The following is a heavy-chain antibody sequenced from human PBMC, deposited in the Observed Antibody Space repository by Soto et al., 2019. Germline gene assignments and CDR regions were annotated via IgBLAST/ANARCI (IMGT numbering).Heavy chain of an antibody. CDR3: VRDDPGLGLDY. Sequence: GSLRLSCAASGFTFSSYWMHWVRQAPGKGLMWVSHTNSDGSDTTYADSVKGRFTISRDNAKNTLYLQMNSLRAEDTAVYYCVRDDPGLGLDYWGLGTLVTVSS. CDR1: GFTFSSYW. J-gene: IGHJ4*02. CDR2: TNSDGSDT. V-gene: IGHV3-74*01. D-gene: IGHD1-26*01.